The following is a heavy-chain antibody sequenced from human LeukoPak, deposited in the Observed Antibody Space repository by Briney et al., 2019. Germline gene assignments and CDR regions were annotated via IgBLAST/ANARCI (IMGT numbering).Heavy chain of an antibody. CDR1: GFTFSSYS. CDR3: ARGRGGSW. J-gene: IGHJ4*02. V-gene: IGHV3-21*01. Sequence: PGGSLRLSCAASGFTFSSYSMNWVRQAPGKGLEWVSSISSSGSHMYYADSVKGRFTISRDNAENSLYLQMNSLRAEDTAVYYCARGRGGSWWGQGTLVTVSS. CDR2: ISSSGSHM. D-gene: IGHD1-26*01.